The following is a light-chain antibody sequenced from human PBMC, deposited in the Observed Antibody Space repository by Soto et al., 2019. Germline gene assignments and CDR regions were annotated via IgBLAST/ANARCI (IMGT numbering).Light chain of an antibody. Sequence: SYELTQPPSVSVAPGQTARITCGGTNIGSKSVHWYQQKPGQAPVLVVYDDSDRPSGIPERFSGSNSGNTATLTISRVEAGDEADYYCQVWDSSSVHVVFGGGTQLTVL. J-gene: IGLJ2*01. CDR1: NIGSKS. CDR2: DDS. CDR3: QVWDSSSVHVV. V-gene: IGLV3-21*02.